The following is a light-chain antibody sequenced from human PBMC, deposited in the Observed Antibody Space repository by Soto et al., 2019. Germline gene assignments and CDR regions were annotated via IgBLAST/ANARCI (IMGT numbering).Light chain of an antibody. J-gene: IGLJ1*01. CDR3: SSYTTSNTRQIV. V-gene: IGLV2-14*03. Sequence: QSALTQPASVSGSPGQSITINCTGTSSDVGGYNYVSWYQHHPGKAPKLMIFDVSNRPSGVSSRFSGSKSGNTASLTISGLQPEDEADYYCSSYTTSNTRQIVFGTGTKVTVL. CDR2: DVS. CDR1: SSDVGGYNY.